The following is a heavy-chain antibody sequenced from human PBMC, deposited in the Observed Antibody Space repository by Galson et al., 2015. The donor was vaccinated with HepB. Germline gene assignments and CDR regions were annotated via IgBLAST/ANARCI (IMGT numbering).Heavy chain of an antibody. CDR1: GYNFVDYW. CDR3: ARHNYGDYGSNYMDV. J-gene: IGHJ6*03. CDR2: IFPDDSDM. Sequence: SGAEVKKPGESLRISCQVSGYNFVDYWIGWVRQMPGKGLEWMGIIFPDDSDMKDSPSFKGQVTISVDKSISTAYLQWSSLKASDTATYYCARHNYGDYGSNYMDVWGKGTTVTVSS. V-gene: IGHV5-51*01. D-gene: IGHD4-17*01.